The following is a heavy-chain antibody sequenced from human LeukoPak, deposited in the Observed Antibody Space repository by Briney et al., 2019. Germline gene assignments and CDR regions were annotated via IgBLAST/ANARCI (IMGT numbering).Heavy chain of an antibody. D-gene: IGHD2-15*01. Sequence: ASVKVSCKASGYTFTGYYMHLVRQAPGPALEWMGWINPNSGGTNYAQKFQGRVTMTRDTSISTAYMELSRLRSDDTAVYYCAREDIVAGSPPDYWGQGTLVTVSS. CDR1: GYTFTGYY. V-gene: IGHV1-2*02. CDR2: INPNSGGT. J-gene: IGHJ4*02. CDR3: AREDIVAGSPPDY.